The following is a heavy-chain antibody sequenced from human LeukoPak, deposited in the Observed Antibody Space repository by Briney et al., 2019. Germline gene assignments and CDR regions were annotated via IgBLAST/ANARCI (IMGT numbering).Heavy chain of an antibody. CDR3: ARDKLLWFGELLYYYNWFDP. V-gene: IGHV4-39*07. CDR1: GGSISSSSYY. Sequence: SETLSLTCTVSGGSISSSSYYWGWIRQPPGKGLEWIGSIYYSGSTYYNPSLKSRVTISVDTSKNQFSLKLSSVTAADTAVYCARDKLLWFGELLYYYNWFDPWGQGTLVTVSS. CDR2: IYYSGST. J-gene: IGHJ5*02. D-gene: IGHD3-10*01.